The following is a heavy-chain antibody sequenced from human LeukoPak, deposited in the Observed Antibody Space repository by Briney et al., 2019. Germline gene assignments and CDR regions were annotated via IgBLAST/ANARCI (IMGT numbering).Heavy chain of an antibody. CDR1: GFTFSDYY. CDR3: ARQEFGYFWSGYQFDY. D-gene: IGHD3-3*01. Sequence: PGGSLRLSXAASGFTFSDYYMSWIRQAPGKGLEWVSYISSSGSTIYYADSVKGRFTISRDNAKNSLYLQMNSLRAEDTAVYYCARQEFGYFWSGYQFDYWGQGTLVTVSS. V-gene: IGHV3-11*04. J-gene: IGHJ4*02. CDR2: ISSSGSTI.